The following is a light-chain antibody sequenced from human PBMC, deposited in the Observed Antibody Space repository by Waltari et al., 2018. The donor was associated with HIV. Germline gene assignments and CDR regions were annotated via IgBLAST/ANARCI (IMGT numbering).Light chain of an antibody. J-gene: IGKJ1*01. CDR2: GAS. CDR1: QSVSSSS. Sequence: EIVLTQSPGTLSLSLGERATLSCRASQSVSSSSLAWYQQKPGQAPRLLIYGASSRATGIPDRFSGSESGTDFTLTISRLEPEDIAVYYCQQYGSSPRTFGQGTKVEI. V-gene: IGKV3-20*01. CDR3: QQYGSSPRT.